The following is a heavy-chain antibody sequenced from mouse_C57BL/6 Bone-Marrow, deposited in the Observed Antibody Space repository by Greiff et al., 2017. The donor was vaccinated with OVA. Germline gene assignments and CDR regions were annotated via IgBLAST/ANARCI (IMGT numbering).Heavy chain of an antibody. Sequence: EVKLQQSGPELVKPGASVKISCKASGSSITGSFMNWVKQSHGKSLEWIGRINPYNGDTFYNQKFKGKATLTVDKSSSTAHMELLSLTSEDFAVYYSARDGSSLYYAMGYWGQGTSVTVSS. J-gene: IGHJ4*01. V-gene: IGHV1-37*01. CDR3: ARDGSSLYYAMGY. CDR1: GSSITGSF. D-gene: IGHD1-1*01. CDR2: INPYNGDT.